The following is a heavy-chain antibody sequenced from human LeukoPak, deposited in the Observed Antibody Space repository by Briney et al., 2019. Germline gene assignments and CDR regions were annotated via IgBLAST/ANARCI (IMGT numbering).Heavy chain of an antibody. CDR3: TTIGGLGTDDY. J-gene: IGHJ4*02. Sequence: GGSLRLSCAASGFGFSNYWMSWVRQAPGKGLEWVAYIKVDGSDEYYLDSVEGRFTISRDNAKNSLYLQMNRLRAEDTAVYFCTTIGGLGTDDYWGQGTLVTVSS. CDR2: IKVDGSDE. V-gene: IGHV3-7*01. D-gene: IGHD7-27*01. CDR1: GFGFSNYW.